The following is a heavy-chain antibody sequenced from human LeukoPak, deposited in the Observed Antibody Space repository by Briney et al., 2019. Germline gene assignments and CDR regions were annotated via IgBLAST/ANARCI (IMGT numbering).Heavy chain of an antibody. D-gene: IGHD3-10*01. Sequence: GESLKISCKDSGYNFNSYWIGWVRQMPGKGLEWMGIIYPGDSDARYSPSFQGQVTISADKSISTAYLQWSSLKASDTAMYYCAIHYYGSGSLYYMDVWGKGTTVTVSS. CDR3: AIHYYGSGSLYYMDV. CDR2: IYPGDSDA. J-gene: IGHJ6*03. CDR1: GYNFNSYW. V-gene: IGHV5-51*01.